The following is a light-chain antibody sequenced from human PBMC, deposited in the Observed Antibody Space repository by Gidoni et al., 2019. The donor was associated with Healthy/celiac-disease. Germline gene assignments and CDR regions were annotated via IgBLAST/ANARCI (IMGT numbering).Light chain of an antibody. J-gene: IGKJ1*01. CDR1: QSVLYRSNNKNY. CDR3: QQYYSTPLT. V-gene: IGKV4-1*01. Sequence: DIVMTQSPDSLAVSLGERATINCKSSQSVLYRSNNKNYLAWYQQKPGQPPKLLIYWASTRESGVPDRVSGSGSGTDFTLTISSLQAEDVAVYFCQQYYSTPLTFGQGTKVEIK. CDR2: WAS.